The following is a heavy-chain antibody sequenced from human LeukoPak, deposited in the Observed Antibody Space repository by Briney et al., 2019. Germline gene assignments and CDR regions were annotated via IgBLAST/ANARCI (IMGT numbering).Heavy chain of an antibody. J-gene: IGHJ4*02. CDR3: ATNGGVRYSSSAH. D-gene: IGHD6-13*01. CDR1: GFTFSYYG. V-gene: IGHV3-33*01. CDR2: IWFDGSNK. Sequence: PGGSLRLSCAASGFTFSYYGMHWVRQAPGKGLEWVAVIWFDGSNKYYADSVKGRFTVSRDNSKNTMDLQMNSLRAEDTAVYYCATNGGVRYSSSAHWGQGTLVTVSS.